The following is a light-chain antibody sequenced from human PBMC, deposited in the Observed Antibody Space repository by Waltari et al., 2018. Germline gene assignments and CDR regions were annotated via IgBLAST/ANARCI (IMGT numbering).Light chain of an antibody. V-gene: IGLV1-40*01. J-gene: IGLJ1*01. CDR2: GNI. Sequence: QSVLTQPPSVSGAPGQRVTISCTGNNSNIGAGYDVHWFQQLPGTAPKLLISGNINRPAGVPDRFPGSKSGTSTSLAITGLQAEDEADYYCLSYDSSLSGYVFGSGTKVTVL. CDR1: NSNIGAGYD. CDR3: LSYDSSLSGYV.